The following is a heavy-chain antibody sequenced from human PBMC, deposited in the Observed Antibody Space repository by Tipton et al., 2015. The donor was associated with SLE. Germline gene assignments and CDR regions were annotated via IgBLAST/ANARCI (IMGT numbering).Heavy chain of an antibody. Sequence: SLRLSCAASGFTFSSYWMHWVRQAPGKGLEWVSYISSSGSTIYYADSVKGRFTISRDNAKNSLYLQMNSLKTEDTAVYYCWAMIVVVISDAFDIWGQGTMVTVSS. CDR3: WAMIVVVISDAFDI. CDR2: ISSSGSTI. CDR1: GFTFSSYW. J-gene: IGHJ3*02. D-gene: IGHD3-22*01. V-gene: IGHV3-48*04.